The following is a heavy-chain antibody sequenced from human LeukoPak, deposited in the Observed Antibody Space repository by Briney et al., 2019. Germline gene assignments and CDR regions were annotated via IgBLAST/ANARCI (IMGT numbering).Heavy chain of an antibody. CDR2: ISSSGSTI. Sequence: PGGSLRLSCAASGFTFSTYSMNWVRQAPGKGLEWVSYISSSGSTIYYADSVKGRFTIARDNAKNSLYLQMSSLRAEDTAVYYCARISPGTAPGIWYYDLWGRGTLVTVSS. CDR1: GFTFSTYS. J-gene: IGHJ2*01. V-gene: IGHV3-48*04. CDR3: ARISPGTAPGIWYYDL. D-gene: IGHD6-13*01.